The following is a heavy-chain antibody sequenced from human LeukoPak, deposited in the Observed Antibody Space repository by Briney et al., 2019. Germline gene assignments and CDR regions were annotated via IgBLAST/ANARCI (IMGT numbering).Heavy chain of an antibody. CDR2: IDHSESA. CDR1: GGSFSGYY. Sequence: SETLSLTCSVYGGSFSGYYWTWIRQPPGKGLEWIGEIDHSESANHSPSHKSRLTMSVDTSKSQFSLRLNSVTAADTATYYCARRYSSGFYYFDYWGQGALVTVSS. J-gene: IGHJ4*02. V-gene: IGHV4-34*01. CDR3: ARRYSSGFYYFDY. D-gene: IGHD6-19*01.